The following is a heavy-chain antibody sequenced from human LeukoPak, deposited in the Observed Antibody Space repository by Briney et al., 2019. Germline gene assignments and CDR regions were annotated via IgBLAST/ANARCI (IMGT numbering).Heavy chain of an antibody. J-gene: IGHJ3*02. V-gene: IGHV4-59*01. CDR1: GDSISSYY. CDR3: AGHASGTYLGAFDI. CDR2: IYYSGST. D-gene: IGHD3-10*01. Sequence: SETLSLTCTVSGDSISSYYWSWIRQPPGKGLEWIGYIYYSGSTYYSPSLKSRVTISVDTSKRQFSLKLSSVTAADTAVYYCAGHASGTYLGAFDIWGQATMVTVSS.